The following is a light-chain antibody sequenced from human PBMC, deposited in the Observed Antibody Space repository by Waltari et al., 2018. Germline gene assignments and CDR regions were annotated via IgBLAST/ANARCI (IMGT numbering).Light chain of an antibody. J-gene: IGKJ4*01. CDR3: QYYNNYELT. CDR2: GVS. CDR1: QRITNW. V-gene: IGKV1-5*03. Sequence: DIQMTQSPSTLSASVGDRVTITCRASQRITNWVAWYQQKPGMAPKLLIYGVSTLESGVPSRFSGSGSGAEFTLTISSLQPDDFATYYCQYYNNYELTFGGGTKVEIK.